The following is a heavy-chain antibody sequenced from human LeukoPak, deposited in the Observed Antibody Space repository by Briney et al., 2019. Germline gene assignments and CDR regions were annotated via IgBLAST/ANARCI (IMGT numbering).Heavy chain of an antibody. Sequence: GESLKISCKGSGYSFTSYWIGWVRQMPGKGLEWMGIIYPGDSDTRYSPSFQGQVTISADKSIGTAYLQWGSLKASDTAMYYCARHWGGDYAFENMDVWGKGTTVTVSS. V-gene: IGHV5-51*01. CDR3: ARHWGGDYAFENMDV. CDR2: IYPGDSDT. CDR1: GYSFTSYW. J-gene: IGHJ6*03. D-gene: IGHD4-17*01.